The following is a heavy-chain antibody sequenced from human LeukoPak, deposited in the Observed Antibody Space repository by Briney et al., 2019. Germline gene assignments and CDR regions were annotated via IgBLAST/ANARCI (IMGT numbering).Heavy chain of an antibody. CDR3: ARDGTYYDFWSGYYTPNWFDP. J-gene: IGHJ5*02. CDR2: ISAYNGNT. D-gene: IGHD3-3*01. CDR1: GYTFTSYG. V-gene: IGHV1-18*01. Sequence: GASVKVSCTASGYTFTSYGISWVRQAPGQGLEWMGWISAYNGNTNYAQKLQGRVTMTTDTSTSTAYMELRSLRSDDTAVYYCARDGTYYDFWSGYYTPNWFDPWGQGTLVTVSS.